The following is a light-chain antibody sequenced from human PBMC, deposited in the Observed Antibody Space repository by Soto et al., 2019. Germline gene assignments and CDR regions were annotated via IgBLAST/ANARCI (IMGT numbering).Light chain of an antibody. Sequence: QSVLTQPRSVSGSPGQSVTISCTGTSSDVGGYNYVSWYQQHPGKAPKLMIYGVSHRPSGVSPRFSATRSAFTASLTISGLQPEDEADYYCSSFTTTYFYVFGPGTKLTVL. CDR1: SSDVGGYNY. V-gene: IGLV2-11*01. CDR3: SSFTTTYFYV. CDR2: GVS. J-gene: IGLJ1*01.